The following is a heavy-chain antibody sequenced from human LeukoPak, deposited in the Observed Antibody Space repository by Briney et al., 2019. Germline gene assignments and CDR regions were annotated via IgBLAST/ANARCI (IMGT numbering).Heavy chain of an antibody. Sequence: GGSLRLSCAASGFTLSTYGMYWVRQAPGKGLEWVAVIWFDGSKVFYTDSVKGRFTISRDNSRNTLYLQMNSLRGDDSAVYFCARAITYSSGWYDYYYTLDVWGQGTTVTVSS. CDR2: IWFDGSKV. CDR1: GFTLSTYG. V-gene: IGHV3-33*07. CDR3: ARAITYSSGWYDYYYTLDV. D-gene: IGHD6-25*01. J-gene: IGHJ6*02.